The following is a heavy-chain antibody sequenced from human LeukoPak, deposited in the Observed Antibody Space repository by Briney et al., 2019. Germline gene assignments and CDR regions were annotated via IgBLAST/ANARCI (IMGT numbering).Heavy chain of an antibody. V-gene: IGHV3-21*01. D-gene: IGHD3-10*01. CDR1: GFTFSSYI. Sequence: GGSLRLSCAASGFTFSSYIMNWVRQAPGKGLEWVSSISSSSTYIHYADSVKGRSTISRDNAKNSLYLQMNSLRAEDTAVYYCARGYYYGSGSYFDYWGQGTLVTVSS. J-gene: IGHJ4*02. CDR3: ARGYYYGSGSYFDY. CDR2: ISSSSTYI.